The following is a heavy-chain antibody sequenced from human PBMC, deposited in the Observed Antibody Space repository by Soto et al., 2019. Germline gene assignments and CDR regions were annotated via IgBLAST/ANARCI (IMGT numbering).Heavy chain of an antibody. CDR1: GASVSSSGYY. D-gene: IGHD4-17*01. Sequence: SETLSLTCTVSGASVSSSGYYWGWIRQPPGKGLEWIGSLYYRGNTYYNPSLKSRVTISVDTSKNQFSLKLGSVTAADTAVYYCARAGEQLDYDTYFDYWGQGTPVTVSS. J-gene: IGHJ4*02. V-gene: IGHV4-39*01. CDR2: LYYRGNT. CDR3: ARAGEQLDYDTYFDY.